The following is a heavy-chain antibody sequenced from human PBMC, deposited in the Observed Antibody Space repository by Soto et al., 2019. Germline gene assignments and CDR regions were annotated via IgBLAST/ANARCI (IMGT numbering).Heavy chain of an antibody. J-gene: IGHJ6*02. V-gene: IGHV3-9*01. CDR3: AKERGSXXXXXXXXXXXMDV. CDR1: GFTFDDYA. CDR2: INWNSGSI. Sequence: EEQLVESGGGLVQPGRSLRLSCAASGFTFDDYAMHWVRQAPGKGLEWVSGINWNSGSIGYADSVKGRFTISRDNAKTPLFLAMDSLRGEETALYYWAKERGSXXXXXXXXXXXMDVWGQGTTVTVSS.